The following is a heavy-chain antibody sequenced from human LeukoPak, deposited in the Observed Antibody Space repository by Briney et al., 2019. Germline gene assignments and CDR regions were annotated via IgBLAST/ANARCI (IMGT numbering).Heavy chain of an antibody. CDR2: ISHSGSS. CDR3: APRGDIEHSYVYGKWFDP. Sequence: SETLSLTCAVYGGSFSAYYWTWIRQPPGKGLEWIGEISHSGSSNYNSSLRSRVTISVDTSYKQFSLRLSSVTAADTAVYYCAPRGDIEHSYVYGKWFDPWGQGTRVIVSS. V-gene: IGHV4-34*01. CDR1: GGSFSAYY. J-gene: IGHJ5*02. D-gene: IGHD5-18*01.